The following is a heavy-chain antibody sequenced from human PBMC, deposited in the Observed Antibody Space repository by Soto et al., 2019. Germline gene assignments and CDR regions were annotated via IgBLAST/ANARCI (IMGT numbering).Heavy chain of an antibody. CDR1: DGSISSGGDY. Sequence: SETLSLTYTVSDGSISSGGDYWRWISQHPGKGLEWIGYIYYSGSTYYNPSLKSRVTISVDTSKNQFSLKLSSVTAADTAVYYCARDSQDSSSWYATFDYWGQGTLVTVSS. V-gene: IGHV4-31*03. CDR3: ARDSQDSSSWYATFDY. CDR2: IYYSGST. J-gene: IGHJ4*02. D-gene: IGHD6-13*01.